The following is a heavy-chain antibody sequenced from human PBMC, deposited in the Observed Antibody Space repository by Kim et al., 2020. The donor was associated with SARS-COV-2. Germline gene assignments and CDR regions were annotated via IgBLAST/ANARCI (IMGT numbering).Heavy chain of an antibody. Sequence: GGSLRISCAASGFTVSSNYMIWVRQAPGKGLEWVSVIYSGGSTYYADSVKGRFTISRDNSKNTLYLQMNSLRADDTAVYYCARGGVCGGGTCYSDYWGQGTLVTVPS. CDR3: ARGGVCGGGTCYSDY. D-gene: IGHD2-15*01. V-gene: IGHV3-53*01. J-gene: IGHJ4*03. CDR1: GFTVSSNY. CDR2: IYSGGST.